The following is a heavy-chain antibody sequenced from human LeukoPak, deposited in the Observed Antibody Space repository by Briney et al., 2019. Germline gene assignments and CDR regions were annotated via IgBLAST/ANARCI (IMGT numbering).Heavy chain of an antibody. CDR1: GYTLTGYY. V-gene: IGHV1-2*02. CDR3: ARGYCSGGSCYEGWDY. Sequence: ASVKVSCKASGYTLTGYYMHWVRQAPGQGLEWMGWINPNSGGTNYAQKFQGRVTMTRDTSISTAYMELSRLRSDDTAVYYCARGYCSGGSCYEGWDYWGQGTLVTVSS. CDR2: INPNSGGT. J-gene: IGHJ4*02. D-gene: IGHD2-15*01.